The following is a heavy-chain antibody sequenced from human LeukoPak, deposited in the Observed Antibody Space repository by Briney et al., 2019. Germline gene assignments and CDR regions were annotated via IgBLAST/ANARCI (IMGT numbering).Heavy chain of an antibody. CDR1: GYIFTSYG. CDR3: ARGLYYDFWSGYRRYYYYYYYMDV. Sequence: GASVKVSCKASGYIFTSYGITWVRQAPGQGLEWMGGIIPIFGTANYAQKFQGRVTITADKSTSTAYMELSSLRSEDTAVYYCARGLYYDFWSGYRRYYYYYYYMDVWGKGTTVTVSS. V-gene: IGHV1-69*06. D-gene: IGHD3-3*01. CDR2: IIPIFGTA. J-gene: IGHJ6*03.